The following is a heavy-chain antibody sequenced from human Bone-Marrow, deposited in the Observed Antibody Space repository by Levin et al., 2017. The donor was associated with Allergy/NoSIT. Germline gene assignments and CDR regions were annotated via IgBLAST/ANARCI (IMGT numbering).Heavy chain of an antibody. V-gene: IGHV1-24*01. CDR1: GYTLTELS. J-gene: IGHJ6*02. CDR3: ATGRKGYCSGGSCYDINYYDYGMDV. CDR2: FDPEDGET. D-gene: IGHD2-15*01. Sequence: ASVKVSCKVSGYTLTELSMHWVRQAPGKGLEWMGGFDPEDGETIYAQKFQGRVTMTEDTSTDTAYMELSSLRSEDTAVYYCATGRKGYCSGGSCYDINYYDYGMDVWGQGTTVTVSS.